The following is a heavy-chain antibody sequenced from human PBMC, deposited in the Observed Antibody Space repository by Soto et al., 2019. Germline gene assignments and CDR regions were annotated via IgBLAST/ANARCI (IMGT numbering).Heavy chain of an antibody. V-gene: IGHV1-18*01. CDR1: GYNFTTYG. CDR2: ISGDNVNT. J-gene: IGHJ6*02. CDR3: ARKGQQQAQDTSYYFYGMDV. D-gene: IGHD6-13*01. Sequence: QVHLVQSGGEVKKPGASVKVSCKASGYNFTTYGISWVRQAPRQGLEWMGWISGDNVNTKSAQKIQGRITMTSNTSADTAYTELGRLISAGTAVYFCARKGQQQAQDTSYYFYGMDVWGQGTTVTVSS.